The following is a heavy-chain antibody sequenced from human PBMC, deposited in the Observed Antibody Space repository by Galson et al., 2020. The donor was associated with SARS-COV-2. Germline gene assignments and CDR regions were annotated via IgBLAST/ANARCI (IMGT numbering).Heavy chain of an antibody. CDR3: ARGNSPGVTIFGVLTGSCGMDV. Sequence: SETLSLTCTVSGASISSGSYYWSWIRQPAGKGLEWIGRIYKSGNTNYNPSLWSQVTISVDTSKNQFSLKLTSVTAADTAVYYCARGNSPGVTIFGVLTGSCGMDVWRQGTTVTVAS. CDR2: IYKSGNT. J-gene: IGHJ6*02. D-gene: IGHD3-3*01. V-gene: IGHV4-61*02. CDR1: GASISSGSYY.